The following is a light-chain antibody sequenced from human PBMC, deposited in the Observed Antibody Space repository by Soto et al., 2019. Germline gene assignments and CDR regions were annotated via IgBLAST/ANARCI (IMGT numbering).Light chain of an antibody. CDR3: QQADSLPST. J-gene: IGKJ5*01. CDR2: AAS. CDR1: QVMSSW. V-gene: IGKV1-12*01. Sequence: DIQMTQSPSTLSASVGDRVTITCRASQVMSSWLAWYQQKPGQAPKLLIFAASKLQSGVPSRFSGSGSRTEFTLTISNLQPEDVATYYCQQADSLPSTFGQGTRLEIK.